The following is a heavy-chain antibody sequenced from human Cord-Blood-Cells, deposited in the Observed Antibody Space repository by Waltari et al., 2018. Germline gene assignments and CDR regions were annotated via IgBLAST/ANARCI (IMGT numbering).Heavy chain of an antibody. V-gene: IGHV4-59*01. CDR3: ARDKLGSSSSYGVYYFDY. J-gene: IGHJ4*02. Sequence: QVQLQESGPGLVKPSETLSLTCTDPGGSISSSYWSWIRQPPGKGLEWIGYIYYSGSTNYNPSLKSRVTISVDTSKNQFSLKLSSVTAADTAVYYCARDKLGSSSSYGVYYFDYWGQGTLVTVSS. D-gene: IGHD6-6*01. CDR1: GGSISSSY. CDR2: IYYSGST.